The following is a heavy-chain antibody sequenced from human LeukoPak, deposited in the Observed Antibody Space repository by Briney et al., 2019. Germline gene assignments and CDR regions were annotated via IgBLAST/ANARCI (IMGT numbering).Heavy chain of an antibody. CDR2: IIPIFGTA. CDR3: AIRTPGGYAFDI. D-gene: IGHD1/OR15-1a*01. Sequence: GASVKVSCKASGGTFSSYAISWVRQAPGQGLEWMGGIIPIFGTANYAQKFQGRVTITADKSTSTAYMELSSLRSEDTAVYYCAIRTPGGYAFDIWGQGTMVTVSS. V-gene: IGHV1-69*06. J-gene: IGHJ3*02. CDR1: GGTFSSYA.